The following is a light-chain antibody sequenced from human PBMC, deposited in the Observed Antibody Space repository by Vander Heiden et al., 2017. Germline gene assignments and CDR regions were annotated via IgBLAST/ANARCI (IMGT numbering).Light chain of an antibody. J-gene: IGKJ4*01. V-gene: IGKV1-5*03. CDR1: QSISSW. CDR2: KAS. Sequence: IQITQSPSTLSASVGDRVTITCRASQSISSWLAWYQQKPGKAPKLLIYKASSLESGVPSRFSGSGSGTEFTLTISSLQPDDFATYYCQQYNSYSLTFGGGTKVEIK. CDR3: QQYNSYSLT.